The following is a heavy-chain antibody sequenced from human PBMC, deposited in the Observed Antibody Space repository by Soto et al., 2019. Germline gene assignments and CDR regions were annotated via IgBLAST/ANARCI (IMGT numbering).Heavy chain of an antibody. D-gene: IGHD4-17*01. V-gene: IGHV3-74*03. CDR1: GFTFSNYW. Sequence: LRLSCAASGFTFSNYWMHWVRQAPGKGLVWVSRINIDGSGTTYADSVKGRFTISRDNSKNTLYLQMNSLRAEDTAVYYCAKTVWYYYGMDVWGQGTTVTVSS. CDR3: AKTVWYYYGMDV. CDR2: INIDGSGT. J-gene: IGHJ6*02.